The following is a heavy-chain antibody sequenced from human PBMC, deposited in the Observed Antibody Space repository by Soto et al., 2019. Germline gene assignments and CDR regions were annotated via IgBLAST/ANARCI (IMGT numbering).Heavy chain of an antibody. V-gene: IGHV4-4*07. Sequence: PSETLSLTCTVSGGSISTYYWSWIRQPAGKGLEWIGRIYISGSISYNPSLKSRVTMSMDTSKNQFSLKLSSVTAADTAVYYCARESPTIDYWGQGTLVTVYS. J-gene: IGHJ4*02. CDR2: IYISGSI. D-gene: IGHD1-26*01. CDR1: GGSISTYY. CDR3: ARESPTIDY.